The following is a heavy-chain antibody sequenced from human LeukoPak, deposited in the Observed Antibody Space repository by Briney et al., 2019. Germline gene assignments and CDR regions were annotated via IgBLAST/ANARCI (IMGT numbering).Heavy chain of an antibody. CDR3: ARGLYYYDSSGYPTTAEYFQH. CDR1: GGTFSSYA. CDR2: IIPIFGTA. J-gene: IGHJ1*01. Sequence: WPSVKVSCKASGGTFSSYAISWVRQAPGQGLEWMGGIIPIFGTANYAQKFQGGVTITTDESTSTAYMELSSLRSEDTAVYYCARGLYYYDSSGYPTTAEYFQHWGQGTLVTVSS. V-gene: IGHV1-69*05. D-gene: IGHD3-22*01.